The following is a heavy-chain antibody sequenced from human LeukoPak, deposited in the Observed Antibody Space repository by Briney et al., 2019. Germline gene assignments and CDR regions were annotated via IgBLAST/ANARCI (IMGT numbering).Heavy chain of an antibody. CDR2: MNPNSGDT. V-gene: IGHV1-8*01. CDR1: GYTFTSYD. CDR3: ARGLRDSSGREYFQH. D-gene: IGHD3-22*01. J-gene: IGHJ1*01. Sequence: ASVKVSFKASGYTFTSYDINWVRQATGQGLEWMGWMNPNSGDTGYAQKFQGRVTMTRSTSISTAYMELSSLRSEDTAVYYCARGLRDSSGREYFQHWGQGTLVTVSS.